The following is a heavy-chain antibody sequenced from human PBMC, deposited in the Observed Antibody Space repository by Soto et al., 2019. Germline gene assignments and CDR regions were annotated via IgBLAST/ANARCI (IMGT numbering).Heavy chain of an antibody. D-gene: IGHD6-6*01. Sequence: PGGSPRLSCAASGFTVSSNYMSWVRQAPGKGLEWVSVIYSGGSTYYADSVKGRFTISRDNSKNTLYLQMNSLRAEDTAVYYCARVEYSSSSPGWGQGPMVTVSS. CDR3: ARVEYSSSSPG. V-gene: IGHV3-53*01. CDR2: IYSGGST. CDR1: GFTVSSNY. J-gene: IGHJ4*02.